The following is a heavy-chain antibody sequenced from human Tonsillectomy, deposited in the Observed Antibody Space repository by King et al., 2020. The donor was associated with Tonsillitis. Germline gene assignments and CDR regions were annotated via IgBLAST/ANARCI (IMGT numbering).Heavy chain of an antibody. Sequence: VQLVESGGGVVQPGRSLRLACVGSGFTFNSYSLSWVRQAPGKGLEWVAFISYDGSDKYYADSVKGRFTVSRDNSNNTIYLQLNSLRSEDTAVYYCARDFHRIAARPNYFDYWGQGSGVTVPS. CDR2: ISYDGSDK. J-gene: IGHJ4*02. D-gene: IGHD6-6*01. V-gene: IGHV3-30*04. CDR3: ARDFHRIAARPNYFDY. CDR1: GFTFNSYS.